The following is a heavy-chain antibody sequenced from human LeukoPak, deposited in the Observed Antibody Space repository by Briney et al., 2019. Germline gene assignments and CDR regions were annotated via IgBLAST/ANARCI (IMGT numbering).Heavy chain of an antibody. V-gene: IGHV4-59*01. D-gene: IGHD6-19*01. CDR2: IHYSGST. CDR1: GGSISGYY. Sequence: SETLSLTRTVSGGSISGYYWSWVRQPPGRGLEWIEYIHYSGSTNYNPSLKSRVTISVDTSKNQFSLELTSMTAADTAVYYCAREGQWLADWFDPWGQGTLVTVS. CDR3: AREGQWLADWFDP. J-gene: IGHJ5*02.